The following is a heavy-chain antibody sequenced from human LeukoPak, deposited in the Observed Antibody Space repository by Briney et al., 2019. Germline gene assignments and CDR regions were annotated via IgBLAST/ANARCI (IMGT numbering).Heavy chain of an antibody. D-gene: IGHD3-22*01. J-gene: IGHJ4*02. CDR1: GGTFSSYA. Sequence: SVKVSCKVSGGTFSSYAISWVRQAPGQGLEWMGGIIPIFGTANYAQKFQGRVTITADESTSTAYMELSGLRSEDTAVYYCARGVYYDRGYYFDYWGQGTLVTVSS. V-gene: IGHV1-69*13. CDR2: IIPIFGTA. CDR3: ARGVYYDRGYYFDY.